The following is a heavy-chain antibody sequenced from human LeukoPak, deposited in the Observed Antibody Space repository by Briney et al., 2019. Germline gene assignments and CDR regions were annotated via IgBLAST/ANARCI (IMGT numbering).Heavy chain of an antibody. D-gene: IGHD2-8*01. CDR2: INPSGGST. Sequence: ASVKVSCKASGYTFTSYYMHWVRQAPGQGLEWMGIINPSGGSTSYAQKFQRRFTMTRHTSTSTVYMEMSSLRSEDPAVYYCAREGHGPQNYYYYYYMDVWGKGTTVTVSS. V-gene: IGHV1-46*03. J-gene: IGHJ6*03. CDR1: GYTFTSYY. CDR3: AREGHGPQNYYYYYYMDV.